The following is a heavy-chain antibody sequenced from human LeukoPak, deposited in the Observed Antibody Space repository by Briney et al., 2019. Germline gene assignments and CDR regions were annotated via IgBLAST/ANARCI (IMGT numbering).Heavy chain of an antibody. CDR1: GFTFSSYA. Sequence: PGGSLRLSCAASGFTFSSYAMHWVRQAPGKGLEWVAVISYDGSNKYYADSVKGRFTISRDNSKNTLYLQMNSLRAEDTAVYYCARDERWLVLFRFDYWGQGTLVTVSS. V-gene: IGHV3-30-3*01. CDR2: ISYDGSNK. J-gene: IGHJ4*02. D-gene: IGHD6-19*01. CDR3: ARDERWLVLFRFDY.